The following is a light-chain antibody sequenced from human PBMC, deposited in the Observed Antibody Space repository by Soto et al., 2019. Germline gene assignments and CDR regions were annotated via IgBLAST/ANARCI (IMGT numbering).Light chain of an antibody. Sequence: DIQMTQSPSTLSASVGDRVTITCRASQSISSWLAWYQHKPGKAPKLLIYEASNLESGVPSRLSGSGSGTEFTLTISSLQTDDFATYYVQQANNYPWTFGQGTKVEIK. CDR2: EAS. CDR1: QSISSW. CDR3: QQANNYPWT. J-gene: IGKJ1*01. V-gene: IGKV1-5*03.